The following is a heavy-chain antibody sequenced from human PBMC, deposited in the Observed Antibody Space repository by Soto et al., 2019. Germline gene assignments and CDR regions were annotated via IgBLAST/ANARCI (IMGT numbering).Heavy chain of an antibody. CDR3: ARELASPMVNDYYYYYGMDV. CDR2: IYYSGST. Sequence: TLSLTCTVSGGSVSNYYWGWSRQAPGKGLEWIGYIYYSGSTNYNPSLKSRVTISVDTSKNQFSLKLRSVTAADTAVYYCARELASPMVNDYYYYYGMDVWGQGTTVTVSS. V-gene: IGHV4-59*02. CDR1: GGSVSNYY. D-gene: IGHD3-10*01. J-gene: IGHJ6*02.